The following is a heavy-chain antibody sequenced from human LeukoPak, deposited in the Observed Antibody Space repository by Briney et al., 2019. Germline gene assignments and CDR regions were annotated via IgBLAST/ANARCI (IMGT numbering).Heavy chain of an antibody. J-gene: IGHJ6*03. CDR3: ARGDRRRDFWSGYSRIYYYYYMDV. V-gene: IGHV1-8*01. CDR2: MNPNRGNT. Sequence: ASVKVSCKASGYTFTSYDINGVRQATGQGREWMGWMNPNRGNTGYAQKFQGRVTMTRNNSISTAYMELSSLRSEDTAVYYCARGDRRRDFWSGYSRIYYYYYMDVWGKGTTVTVSS. D-gene: IGHD3-3*01. CDR1: GYTFTSYD.